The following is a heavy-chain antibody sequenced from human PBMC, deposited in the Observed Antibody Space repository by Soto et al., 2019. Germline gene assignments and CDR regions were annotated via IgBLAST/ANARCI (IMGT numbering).Heavy chain of an antibody. D-gene: IGHD3-16*02. Sequence: LRLSCAEPGFTFSSYVIHWVRQAPGKGLEWVAVIWDDGSNKYYADSMKCRFTISRDNYTNTMYLQKNSLRAEDTAVYYCARDYQPNYYYYYGMDVWGQGTTVTVSS. CDR3: ARDYQPNYYYYYGMDV. CDR2: IWDDGSNK. CDR1: GFTFSSYV. J-gene: IGHJ6*02. V-gene: IGHV3-33*01.